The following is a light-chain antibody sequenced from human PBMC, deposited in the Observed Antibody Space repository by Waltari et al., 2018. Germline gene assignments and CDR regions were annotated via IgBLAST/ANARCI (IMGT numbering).Light chain of an antibody. Sequence: QSVLTQPPSVSGTPGQRVTISCSGSNSNIGGNSVNWYQQLPGTAPKLLIYNDNQGPSGCPDRFSASKSGTSASLAITGLQSEDDAYYYCAVWDDSLGGVFGGGTKLTVL. V-gene: IGLV1-44*01. J-gene: IGLJ3*02. CDR1: NSNIGGNS. CDR2: NDN. CDR3: AVWDDSLGGV.